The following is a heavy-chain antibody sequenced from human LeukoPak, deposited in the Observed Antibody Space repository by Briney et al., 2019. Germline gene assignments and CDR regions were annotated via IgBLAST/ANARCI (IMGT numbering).Heavy chain of an antibody. CDR3: ARGYYYDSSGYGGFDY. D-gene: IGHD3-22*01. J-gene: IGHJ4*02. Sequence: ASVKVSCKASGYTFTSYYMHWVRQAPGQGLEWMGIINPSGGSTSYAQKFQGRVTMTRDTSTSTVYMELSSLRSEDTAVYYCARGYYYDSSGYGGFDYWGQGTLVTVSS. CDR2: INPSGGST. V-gene: IGHV1-46*01. CDR1: GYTFTSYY.